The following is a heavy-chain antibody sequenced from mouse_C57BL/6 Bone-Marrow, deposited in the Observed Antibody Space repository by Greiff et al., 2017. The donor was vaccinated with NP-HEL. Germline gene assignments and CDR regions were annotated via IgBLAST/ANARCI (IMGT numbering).Heavy chain of an antibody. J-gene: IGHJ1*03. CDR2: IHPNSGST. CDR3: ASTTVVAPGKFHWYFDV. V-gene: IGHV1-64*01. CDR1: GYTFTSYW. Sequence: QVQLQQPGAELVKPGASVKLSCKASGYTFTSYWMHWVKQRPGQGLEWIGMIHPNSGSTNYNEKFKSKATLTVDKSSSTAYMKLSGLTAEDSAVYYCASTTVVAPGKFHWYFDVWGTGTTVTVSS. D-gene: IGHD1-1*01.